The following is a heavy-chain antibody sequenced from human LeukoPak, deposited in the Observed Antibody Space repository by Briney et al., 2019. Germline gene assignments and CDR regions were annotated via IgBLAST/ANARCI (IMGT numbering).Heavy chain of an antibody. CDR2: IYHSGST. D-gene: IGHD3-3*01. V-gene: IGHV4-30-2*01. CDR1: GGSISSGGYF. Sequence: PSETLSLTCTVSGGSISSGGYFWSWIRQPPGKGLEWIGYIYHSGSTYYNPSLESRVTISVDRSKNQFSLKLSSVTAADTAVYYCARDRGDFWSGYPYFDYWGQGTLVTVSS. CDR3: ARDRGDFWSGYPYFDY. J-gene: IGHJ4*02.